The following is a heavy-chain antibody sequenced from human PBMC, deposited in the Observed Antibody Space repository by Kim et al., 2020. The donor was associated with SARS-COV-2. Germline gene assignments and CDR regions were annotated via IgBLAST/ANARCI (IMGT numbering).Heavy chain of an antibody. J-gene: IGHJ4*02. V-gene: IGHV3-15*01. Sequence: GESLRLSCAASGFTVSNAQMSFVRQAPGKGLEWVGRIKSQSDGGTTDYAAPVKGRFTISRDDSKNTLYLQMNSLKTEDTAVYYCATEGRPDDNDGYYFKYWGQGALVTVSS. CDR3: ATEGRPDDNDGYYFKY. CDR2: IKSQSDGGTT. CDR1: GFTVSNAQ. D-gene: IGHD3-22*01.